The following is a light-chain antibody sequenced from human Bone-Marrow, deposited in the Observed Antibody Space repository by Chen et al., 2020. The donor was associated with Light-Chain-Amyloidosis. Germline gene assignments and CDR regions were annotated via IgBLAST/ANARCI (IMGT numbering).Light chain of an antibody. CDR1: DMPTKY. Sequence: SYELTQPPSESASPGQTARITCSGDDMPTKYAYWYQQKQGQAPVLVIHRDTERPSGISERFSGSSSGTTATLTISGVQADDEADYHCQSADSSGTYEVIFGGGTKLTVL. J-gene: IGLJ2*01. CDR2: RDT. CDR3: QSADSSGTYEVI. V-gene: IGLV3-25*03.